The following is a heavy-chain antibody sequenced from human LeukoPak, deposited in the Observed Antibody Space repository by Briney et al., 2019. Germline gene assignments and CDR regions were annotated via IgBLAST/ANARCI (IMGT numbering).Heavy chain of an antibody. CDR2: MNPNSGNT. J-gene: IGHJ5*02. Sequence: ASVKVSCRASGYSFTSHDITWVRQATGQGLERLGWMNPNSGNTGSARKFQGRVTMSRDTSINTAYMELSSLRSEDSAVYYCARDASGSYGFDPWGQGTLVTVSS. V-gene: IGHV1-8*01. CDR3: ARDASGSYGFDP. CDR1: GYSFTSHD. D-gene: IGHD3-10*01.